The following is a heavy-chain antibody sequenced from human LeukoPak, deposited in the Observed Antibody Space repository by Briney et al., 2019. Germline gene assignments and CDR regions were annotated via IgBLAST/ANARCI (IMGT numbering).Heavy chain of an antibody. CDR3: ARDGYYDSSGYWTDYYYYMDV. Sequence: GGSLRLSCAASGFTFSSYSMNWVRQAPGKGLEWVSSISSSSSYIYYADSVKGRFTISRDNAKNSLYLQMNSLRAEDTAVYYCARDGYYDSSGYWTDYYYYMDVWGKGTTVTVSS. V-gene: IGHV3-21*01. J-gene: IGHJ6*03. D-gene: IGHD3-22*01. CDR2: ISSSSSYI. CDR1: GFTFSSYS.